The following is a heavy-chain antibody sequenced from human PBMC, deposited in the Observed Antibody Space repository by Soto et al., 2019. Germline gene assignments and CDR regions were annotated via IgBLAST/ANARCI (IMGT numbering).Heavy chain of an antibody. CDR2: IYYSGST. J-gene: IGHJ2*01. CDR1: GGSFSCYY. Sequence: LSLTCAVYGGSFSCYYWSWIRQPPGKGLEWIGYIYYSGSTNYNPSLKSRVTISVDTSKNQFSLKLSSVTAADTAVYYCARDPYDSSGPHFDLWGRGTLVTVSS. CDR3: ARDPYDSSGPHFDL. D-gene: IGHD3-22*01. V-gene: IGHV4-59*01.